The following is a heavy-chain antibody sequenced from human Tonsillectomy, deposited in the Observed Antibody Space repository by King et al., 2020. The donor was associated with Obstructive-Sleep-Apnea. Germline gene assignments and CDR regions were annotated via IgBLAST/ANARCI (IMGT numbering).Heavy chain of an antibody. CDR3: ASSYSSSWGRESGYYFDY. J-gene: IGHJ4*02. D-gene: IGHD6-13*01. V-gene: IGHV4-34*01. CDR1: GGSFSGYY. Sequence: VQLQQWGAGLLKPSETLSLTCAVYGGSFSGYYWSWIRQPPGKGLEWIGEINHSGSTNYNPSLKSRVTISVDTSKNQFSLKLSSVTAADTAVYYCASSYSSSWGRESGYYFDYWGQGTLVTVSS. CDR2: INHSGST.